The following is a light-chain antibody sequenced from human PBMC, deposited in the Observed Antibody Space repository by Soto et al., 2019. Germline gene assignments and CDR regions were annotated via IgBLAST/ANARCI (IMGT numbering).Light chain of an antibody. CDR2: YDS. Sequence: SSELTQSPSVSVAPEKTATITCGGNNIGNKRVHWYRQKPGQAPVLLISYDSDRPSGIPERFSGSNSGTTATLTISRVEAGDEADYYCQVWDIMTDNYVFGSGTKLTV. CDR1: NIGNKR. CDR3: QVWDIMTDNYV. V-gene: IGLV3-21*04. J-gene: IGLJ1*01.